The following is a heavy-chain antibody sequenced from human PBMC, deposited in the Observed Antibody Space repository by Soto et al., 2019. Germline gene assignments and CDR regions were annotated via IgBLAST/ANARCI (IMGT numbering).Heavy chain of an antibody. J-gene: IGHJ4*02. D-gene: IGHD3-16*01. CDR1: GFAFSTYA. V-gene: IGHV3-23*01. Sequence: EVQLLESGGDWAQPGGSLRLSCAASGFAFSTYAMSWVRQAPGKGLEWISAISFGGDTTYYADSVKGRFIISRDNSKNTLYHQMNSLRADDTGVYYCAKRFVLFGYYFDYWGQGTLVTVSS. CDR2: ISFGGDTT. CDR3: AKRFVLFGYYFDY.